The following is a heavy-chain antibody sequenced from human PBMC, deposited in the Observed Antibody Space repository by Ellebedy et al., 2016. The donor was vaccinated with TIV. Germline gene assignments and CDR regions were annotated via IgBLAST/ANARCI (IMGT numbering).Heavy chain of an antibody. CDR2: ISAHNDNT. V-gene: IGHV1-18*01. CDR3: ARRLRLMYSSGSFDY. D-gene: IGHD6-19*01. Sequence: AASVKVSCKASGYSFTSYGFSWVRQAPGQGLEWRGWISAHNDNTNYAQKFQGRVTMTTNPSTTTAYMELTSLRSDDTAMYYCARRLRLMYSSGSFDYWGQGTPVTVSS. CDR1: GYSFTSYG. J-gene: IGHJ4*02.